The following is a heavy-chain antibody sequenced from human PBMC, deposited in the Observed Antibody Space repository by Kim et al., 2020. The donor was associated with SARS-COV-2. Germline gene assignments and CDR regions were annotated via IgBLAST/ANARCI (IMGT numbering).Heavy chain of an antibody. Sequence: GGSLRLSCAASGFTFSDHYMDWVRQAPGKGLEWVGRIRKNANSYATEYAASVKGRFTISRDDSKNSLYLQMNSLKTEDTAVYYCARVRGDSGGYYDYWGQGTLVTVSS. CDR3: ARVRGDSGGYYDY. CDR2: IRKNANSYAT. J-gene: IGHJ4*02. D-gene: IGHD3-22*01. CDR1: GFTFSDHY. V-gene: IGHV3-72*01.